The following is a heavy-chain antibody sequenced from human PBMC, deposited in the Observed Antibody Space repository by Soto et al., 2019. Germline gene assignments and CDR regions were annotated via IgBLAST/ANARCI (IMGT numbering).Heavy chain of an antibody. Sequence: QVQLVESGGGVVQPGRSLRLSCAASGFTFSSYGMHWVRQAPGKGLECVALISYDGSNKKYADSVKGRFTISRDNSKNTLYLQMNSLRAEETAVFYCAKDWGGIAVWGQGTLVTVSS. CDR3: AKDWGGIAV. V-gene: IGHV3-30*18. CDR2: ISYDGSNK. J-gene: IGHJ1*01. CDR1: GFTFSSYG. D-gene: IGHD6-19*01.